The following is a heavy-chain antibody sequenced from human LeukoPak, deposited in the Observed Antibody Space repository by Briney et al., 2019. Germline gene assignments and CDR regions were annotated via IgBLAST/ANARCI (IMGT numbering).Heavy chain of an antibody. J-gene: IGHJ4*02. CDR1: GFIFSSNW. CDR3: VRDLGGRSGH. D-gene: IGHD1-26*01. CDR2: INEDGSTT. V-gene: IGHV3-74*01. Sequence: GGSLRLSRAASGFIFSSNWMHWVRQAPGKGLVWVSRINEDGSTTNHADSVKGRFTISRDNAKNTLYMQMNSLRAEDTAVYYCVRDLGGRSGHWGQGTLVTVSS.